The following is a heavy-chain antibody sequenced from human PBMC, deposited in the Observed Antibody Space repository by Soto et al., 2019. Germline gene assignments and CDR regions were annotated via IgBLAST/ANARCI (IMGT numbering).Heavy chain of an antibody. V-gene: IGHV1-8*01. CDR3: ARAGTHIVVVTVGFSFDP. D-gene: IGHD2-21*02. CDR1: GYTFTSYD. CDR2: MNPNSGNT. Sequence: QVQLVQSGAGVKKPGASVKVSCKASGYTFTSYDINWVRQDTGQGLEWMGWMNPNSGNTGYAQKFQGRVTMTRNTSISTPYMELSSLRSEDTAVYYCARAGTHIVVVTVGFSFDPWGQGTLVTVSS. J-gene: IGHJ5*02.